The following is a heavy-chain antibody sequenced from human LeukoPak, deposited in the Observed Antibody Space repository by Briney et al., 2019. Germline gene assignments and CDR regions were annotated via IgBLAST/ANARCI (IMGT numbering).Heavy chain of an antibody. CDR2: INHSGST. CDR1: GGPFSGYY. Sequence: SETLSLTCAVYGGPFSGYYWSWIRQPPGKGLEWIGEINHSGSTNYNPSLKSRVTISVDTSKNQFSLKLSSVTAADTAVYYCARVSLATFGYWGQGTLVTVSS. D-gene: IGHD5-12*01. J-gene: IGHJ4*02. CDR3: ARVSLATFGY. V-gene: IGHV4-34*01.